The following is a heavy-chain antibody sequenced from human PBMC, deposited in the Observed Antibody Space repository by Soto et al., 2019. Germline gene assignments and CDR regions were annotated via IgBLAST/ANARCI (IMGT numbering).Heavy chain of an antibody. CDR3: TRGSGKAGWYVEL. CDR2: IRNKDNAYAT. Sequence: EVQLVESGGGLVQPGGSLKLSCAASGFTFSSSAMHWVRQASGKGLEWVGRIRNKDNAYATAYGVSVNGRITISRDDSKNEAYLQMNSLTTEDTVVYWCTRGSGKAGWYVELWGRATLVTVSS. J-gene: IGHJ2*01. D-gene: IGHD6-19*01. CDR1: GFTFSSSA. V-gene: IGHV3-73*02.